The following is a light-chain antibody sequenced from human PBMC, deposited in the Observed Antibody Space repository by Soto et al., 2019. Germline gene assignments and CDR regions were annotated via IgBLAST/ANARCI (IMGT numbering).Light chain of an antibody. Sequence: HSALTQPASVSGSPGQSITISCTGTSSDVGSYNLVSWYQQHPGKAPKLMIYEGSKRPSGVSNRFSGSKSGNTASLTISGLQAEDEADYYCCSYAGSSSLVFGTGTKLTVL. V-gene: IGLV2-23*01. CDR1: SSDVGSYNL. J-gene: IGLJ1*01. CDR3: CSYAGSSSLV. CDR2: EGS.